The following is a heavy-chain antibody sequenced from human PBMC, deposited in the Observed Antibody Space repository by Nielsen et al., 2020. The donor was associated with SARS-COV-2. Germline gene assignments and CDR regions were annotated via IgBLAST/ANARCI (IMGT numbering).Heavy chain of an antibody. J-gene: IGHJ4*02. Sequence: ASVKVSCKASGYPFNTYAISWVRQAPGQGLEWMGWIYPNNGHTDYAQKVQGRVTMTTDTSTGTAYMELRSLRADDTAVYYCARNLRASYNILTGYYNDYWGQGTLVSVSS. CDR2: IYPNNGHT. CDR1: GYPFNTYA. V-gene: IGHV1-18*04. CDR3: ARNLRASYNILTGYYNDY. D-gene: IGHD3-9*01.